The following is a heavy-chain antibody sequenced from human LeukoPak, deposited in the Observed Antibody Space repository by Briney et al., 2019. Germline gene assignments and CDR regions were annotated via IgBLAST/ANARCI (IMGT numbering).Heavy chain of an antibody. D-gene: IGHD2-15*01. CDR3: ARRGPGYCSGGRCFGWFDS. CDR2: IYHSGNT. Sequence: SETLSLTCTVSGGSINSDYYWSWFRQSPGKGLEWNAYIYHSGNTYYNPSLKSRVTMSVDTSTNRFSLRLSYVTAADTAVYYCARRGPGYCSGGRCFGWFDSWGQGTLVTVSS. V-gene: IGHV4-30-4*01. J-gene: IGHJ5*01. CDR1: GGSINSDYY.